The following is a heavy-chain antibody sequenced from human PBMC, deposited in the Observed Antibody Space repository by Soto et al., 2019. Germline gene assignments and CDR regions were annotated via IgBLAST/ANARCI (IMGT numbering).Heavy chain of an antibody. J-gene: IGHJ6*02. V-gene: IGHV3-23*01. CDR3: AGDSLYSSSWFPPSDYYYGMDV. CDR2: ISGSGGST. D-gene: IGHD6-13*01. CDR1: GFTFSSYA. Sequence: EASLRLSCAASGFTFSSYAMSWVRRAPGKGLKWVSAISGSGGSTYYADSVKGRFTISRDNSKNTPYLQMNSLRAEDTAVYYCAGDSLYSSSWFPPSDYYYGMDVWGQGTTVTVSS.